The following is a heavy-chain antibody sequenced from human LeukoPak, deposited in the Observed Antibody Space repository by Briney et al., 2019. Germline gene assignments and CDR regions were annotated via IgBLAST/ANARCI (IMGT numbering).Heavy chain of an antibody. CDR1: GFTFSSYA. CDR2: ISGSGGST. Sequence: GGSLRLSCAASGFTFSSYAMSWVRQAPGKGLEWVSAISGSGGSTYYADSVKGRFTISGDNSKNTLYLQMNSLRAEDTAVYYCARVVTPWANFDCWGQGTLVTVSS. CDR3: ARVVTPWANFDC. J-gene: IGHJ4*02. D-gene: IGHD2-21*02. V-gene: IGHV3-23*01.